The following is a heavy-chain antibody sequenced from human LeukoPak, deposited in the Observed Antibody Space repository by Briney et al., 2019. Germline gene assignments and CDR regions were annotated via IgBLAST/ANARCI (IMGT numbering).Heavy chain of an antibody. CDR3: AKSNRGYYDNFDY. D-gene: IGHD3-22*01. CDR2: ISWNSGSI. Sequence: GGSLRLSCAASGFTFDDYAMHWFRQAPGKGLEWVSGISWNSGSIGYADSVKGRFTISRDNAKNSLYLQMNSLRAEDMALYYCAKSNRGYYDNFDYWGQGTLVTVSS. J-gene: IGHJ4*02. V-gene: IGHV3-9*03. CDR1: GFTFDDYA.